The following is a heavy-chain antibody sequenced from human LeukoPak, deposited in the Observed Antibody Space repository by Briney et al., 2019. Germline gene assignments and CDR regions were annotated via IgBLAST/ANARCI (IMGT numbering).Heavy chain of an antibody. J-gene: IGHJ4*02. V-gene: IGHV3-53*01. D-gene: IGHD6-19*01. CDR1: GGSISSYY. CDR2: IYSGGST. CDR3: VGSSGWEYFDY. Sequence: PSETLSLTCTVSGGSISSYYWSWVRQAPGKGLEWVSVIYSGGSTYYADAVKGRFTISGDNSKNTLYLQMNSLRAEDTAVYYCVGSSGWEYFDYWGQGTLVTVSS.